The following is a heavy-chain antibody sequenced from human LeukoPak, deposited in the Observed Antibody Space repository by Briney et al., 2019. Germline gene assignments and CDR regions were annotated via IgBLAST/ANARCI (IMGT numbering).Heavy chain of an antibody. J-gene: IGHJ3*02. CDR1: GGSISSGDYY. D-gene: IGHD4-23*01. Sequence: SETLSLTCTVSGGSISSGDYYWSWIRQPPGKGLEWIGYIYYSGSTYYNPSLKSRVTISVDTSKNQLSLKLSSVTAADTAVYYCARVPLRWGDAFDIWGQGTMVTVSS. CDR2: IYYSGST. CDR3: ARVPLRWGDAFDI. V-gene: IGHV4-30-4*01.